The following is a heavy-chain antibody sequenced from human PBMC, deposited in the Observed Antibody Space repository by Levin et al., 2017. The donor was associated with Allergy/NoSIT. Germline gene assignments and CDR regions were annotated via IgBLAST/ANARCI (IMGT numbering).Heavy chain of an antibody. V-gene: IGHV3-48*02. Sequence: ASVKVSCAASGFTFNTYSMNWVRQAPGKGLEWVSYISSSSSTIYYADSVQGRFSISRDNAETSLYLQMNSLRDGDTAVYYCARDHGGPSNSYYYGMDVWGQGTTVTVSS. CDR1: GFTFNTYS. J-gene: IGHJ6*02. CDR3: ARDHGGPSNSYYYGMDV. CDR2: ISSSSSTI. D-gene: IGHD4-23*01.